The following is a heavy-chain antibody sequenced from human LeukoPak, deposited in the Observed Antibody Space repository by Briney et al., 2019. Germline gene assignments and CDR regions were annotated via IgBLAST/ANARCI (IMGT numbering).Heavy chain of an antibody. CDR1: GGSISSYY. J-gene: IGHJ4*02. CDR2: IYYSGST. D-gene: IGHD2-2*03. Sequence: SETLSLTCTVSGGSISSYYWSWIRQPPGKGLEWIRYIYYSGSTNYNPSLKSRVTISVDTSKNQFSLKLSSVTAADTAVYYCARGGMTRWHGNPMDNWGQGTLVTVSS. CDR3: ARGGMTRWHGNPMDN. V-gene: IGHV4-59*01.